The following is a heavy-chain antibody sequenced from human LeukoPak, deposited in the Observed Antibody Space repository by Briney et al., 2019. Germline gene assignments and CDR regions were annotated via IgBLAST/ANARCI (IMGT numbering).Heavy chain of an antibody. Sequence: ASVKVSCKASGYTFTSYDINWVRQATGQGLEWMGWMNPNSGNTGYAQKFQGRVTMTRNTSISTAYMELSSLRSEDTAVYYCARGIGSGGSYYYYYMDVWGKGTTVTISS. CDR3: ARGIGSGGSYYYYYMDV. V-gene: IGHV1-8*01. CDR1: GYTFTSYD. J-gene: IGHJ6*03. D-gene: IGHD3-10*01. CDR2: MNPNSGNT.